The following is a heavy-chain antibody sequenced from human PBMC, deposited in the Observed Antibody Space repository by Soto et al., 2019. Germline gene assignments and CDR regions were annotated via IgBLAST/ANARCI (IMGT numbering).Heavy chain of an antibody. D-gene: IGHD2-2*01. CDR2: NNYSGST. J-gene: IGHJ4*02. V-gene: IGHV4-39*01. CDR1: GGSISSSSYY. Sequence: PSETLSLTCTVSGGSISSSSYYWGWLRQPPGQGLDGIGSNNYSGSTYYNPTIKSTITISIDTNQNPFTLKLGTVTAAAMSVYYGASLVLVPAAGSDYGGQGTLVTAS. CDR3: ASLVLVPAAGSDY.